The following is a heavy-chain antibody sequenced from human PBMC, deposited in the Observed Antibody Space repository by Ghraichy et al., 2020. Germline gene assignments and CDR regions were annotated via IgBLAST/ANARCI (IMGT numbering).Heavy chain of an antibody. J-gene: IGHJ4*02. CDR3: ARDPGAKGD. V-gene: IGHV3-53*01. CDR1: GFTVSNNF. D-gene: IGHD4/OR15-4a*01. Sequence: GGSLRLSCAVSGFTVSNNFLTWVRQAPGKGLEWVSLIYSNGATFYADSVKGRFTISRDTSKNTLDLQMNSLRAEDTAIYYCARDPGAKGDWGQGTLVTVSS. CDR2: IYSNGAT.